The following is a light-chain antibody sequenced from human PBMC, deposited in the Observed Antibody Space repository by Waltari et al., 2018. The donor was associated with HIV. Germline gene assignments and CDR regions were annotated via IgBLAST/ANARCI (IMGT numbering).Light chain of an antibody. CDR2: EDR. CDR3: QTWDGSAGV. V-gene: IGLV3-1*01. CDR1: NLGDKL. Sequence: SYELTQPPSVSVSPGHPVRITCAGANLGDKLVCWYRPKPAQSPLLLIYEDRKRPSGIPELFSASNSGNTATLASTGTQTMDEADYYCQTWDGSAGVFGGGTKLTV. J-gene: IGLJ2*01.